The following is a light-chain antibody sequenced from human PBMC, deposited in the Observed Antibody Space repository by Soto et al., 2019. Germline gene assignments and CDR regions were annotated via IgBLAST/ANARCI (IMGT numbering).Light chain of an antibody. CDR2: WAS. CDR3: QQYYSSPHT. V-gene: IGKV4-1*01. Sequence: DIVVTQSADSLAVSLGERATINCKSSQSVLYSSNNRNYLAWYQQKPGQPPKLLMYWASTRESGVPDRFSGSGSGTDFTLTISSLQAEDVAVYYCQQYYSSPHTFGQGTKLEIK. J-gene: IGKJ2*01. CDR1: QSVLYSSNNRNY.